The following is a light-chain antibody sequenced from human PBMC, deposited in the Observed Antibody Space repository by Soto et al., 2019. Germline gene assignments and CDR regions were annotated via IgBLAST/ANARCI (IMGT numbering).Light chain of an antibody. Sequence: QSALTQPASVSGSPGQSITISCTGTSSDVGGYNLVSWYQQHPGKAPKLRISEVSKRPSGISDRFSGSKSGSTASLPISGLQSEDEADYYCCSYAGTSTHTVFGGGTQLTVL. CDR3: CSYAGTSTHTV. J-gene: IGLJ7*01. V-gene: IGLV2-23*02. CDR1: SSDVGGYNL. CDR2: EVS.